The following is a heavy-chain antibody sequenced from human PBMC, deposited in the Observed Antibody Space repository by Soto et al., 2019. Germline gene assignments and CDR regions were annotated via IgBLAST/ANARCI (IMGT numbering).Heavy chain of an antibody. CDR1: GGSISSSSYY. CDR2: IYYSGST. V-gene: IGHV4-39*01. CDR3: ARLDYDILTGYYPWDDY. D-gene: IGHD3-9*01. Sequence: SETLSLTCTVSGGSISSSSYYWGWIRQPPGKGLEWIGSIYYSGSTYYNPSLKSRVTISVDTSKNQFSLRLSSVTAADTAVYYCARLDYDILTGYYPWDDYWGQGTLVTVSS. J-gene: IGHJ4*02.